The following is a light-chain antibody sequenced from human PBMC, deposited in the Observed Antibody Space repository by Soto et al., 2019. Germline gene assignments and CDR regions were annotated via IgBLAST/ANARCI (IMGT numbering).Light chain of an antibody. CDR3: QQYSSYST. CDR2: DAS. V-gene: IGKV1-5*01. J-gene: IGKJ1*01. CDR1: QSISNW. Sequence: EIQMTQSPSSLSASVCDRVTITCRASQSISNWLAWYQQKPGKAPKLLIYDASTLESGVPSRFSGGGFGTDFTLTISSLQPDDFATYYCQQYSSYSTFGQGTKVDIK.